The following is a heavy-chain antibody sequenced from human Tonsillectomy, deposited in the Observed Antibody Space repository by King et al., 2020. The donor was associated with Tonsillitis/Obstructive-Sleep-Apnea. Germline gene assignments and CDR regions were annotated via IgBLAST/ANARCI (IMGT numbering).Heavy chain of an antibody. Sequence: VQLVESGGGLVEPGGSLRLSCAASRFTFSSYSMHWVRQAPGKGPEWGSSISSSSKSLFYVDSVKGRFTISRDNAKNSLYLQMNSLRAEDTAVYYCARSIAAPGAFDIWGQGTVVTVSS. V-gene: IGHV3-21*01. J-gene: IGHJ3*02. CDR2: ISSSSKSL. CDR3: ARSIAAPGAFDI. D-gene: IGHD6-6*01. CDR1: RFTFSSYS.